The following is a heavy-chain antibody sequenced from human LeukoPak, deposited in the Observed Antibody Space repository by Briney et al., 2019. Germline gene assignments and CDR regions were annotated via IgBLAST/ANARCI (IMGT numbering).Heavy chain of an antibody. Sequence: GGSLRLSCAASGFTVSSNYMSWVRQAPGKGLEWVSVIYSGGSTYYADSVKGRFTISRDNSKNTLYLQMNSLRAEDAAVYYCARTASQYYYDSSGYYAYYYMDVWGKGTTVTISS. V-gene: IGHV3-53*01. CDR2: IYSGGST. J-gene: IGHJ6*03. D-gene: IGHD3-22*01. CDR1: GFTVSSNY. CDR3: ARTASQYYYDSSGYYAYYYMDV.